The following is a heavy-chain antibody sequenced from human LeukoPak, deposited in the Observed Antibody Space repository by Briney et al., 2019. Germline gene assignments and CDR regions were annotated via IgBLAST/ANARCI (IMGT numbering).Heavy chain of an antibody. CDR3: ARVSVMWVRGVITGLEAGY. Sequence: GGSLRLSCAASGFTFSSYGMHWVRQAPGKGLEWVAFIRYDGSNKYYADSVKGRFTISRDNSKNTLYLQMNSLRAEDTAVYYCARVSVMWVRGVITGLEAGYWGQGTLVTVSS. CDR1: GFTFSSYG. J-gene: IGHJ4*02. CDR2: IRYDGSNK. V-gene: IGHV3-30*02. D-gene: IGHD3-10*01.